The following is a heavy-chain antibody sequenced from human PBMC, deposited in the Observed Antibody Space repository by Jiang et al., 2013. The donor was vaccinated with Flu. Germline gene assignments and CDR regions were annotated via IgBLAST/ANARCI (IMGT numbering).Heavy chain of an antibody. Sequence: VQLLESGGGLVQPGGSLRLSCAASGFTFSSYAMTWVRQTPGKGLEWVSAISGSGGSTYYGDSVKGRFTISRDNSKNTLFLQMNSLRAEDTAVYHCAKDLPGGNPTNYYYYMDVWGKGTTVTVSS. J-gene: IGHJ6*03. V-gene: IGHV3-23*01. D-gene: IGHD4-23*01. CDR1: GFTFSSYA. CDR3: AKDLPGGNPTNYYYYMDV. CDR2: ISGSGGST.